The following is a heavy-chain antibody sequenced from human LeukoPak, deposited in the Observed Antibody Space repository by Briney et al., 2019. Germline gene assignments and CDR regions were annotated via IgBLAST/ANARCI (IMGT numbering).Heavy chain of an antibody. J-gene: IGHJ4*02. CDR2: ISYDGSNK. D-gene: IGHD5-12*01. Sequence: GGSLRLSCAASGFTFDDYGMSWVRQAPGKGLEWVAVISYDGSNKYYADSVKGRFTISRDNSKNTLYLQMNSLRAEDTAVYYCARDPHSGPATGSFDYWGQGTLVTVSS. CDR3: ARDPHSGPATGSFDY. V-gene: IGHV3-30*03. CDR1: GFTFDDYG.